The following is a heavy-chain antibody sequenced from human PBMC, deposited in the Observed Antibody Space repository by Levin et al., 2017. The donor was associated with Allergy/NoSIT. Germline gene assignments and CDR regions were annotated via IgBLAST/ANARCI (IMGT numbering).Heavy chain of an antibody. CDR3: ARDQRGNNFLDL. CDR2: ITGAGTTT. J-gene: IGHJ4*01. V-gene: IGHV3-48*01. D-gene: IGHD1/OR15-1a*01. CDR1: GFIFRSYS. Sequence: GGSLRLSCVASGFIFRSYSMNWVHQAPGKGLEWLSYITGAGTTTYYSDSVKGRFSISRDNANNSLYLQMDSLRVDDTAVYFCARDQRGNNFLDLWGHGILVTVSS.